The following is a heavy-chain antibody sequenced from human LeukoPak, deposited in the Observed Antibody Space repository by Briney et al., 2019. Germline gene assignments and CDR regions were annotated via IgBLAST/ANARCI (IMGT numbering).Heavy chain of an antibody. Sequence: GGSLRLSCAASGFTFDDYAMHWVRQAPGKGLEWVAGISWNSGSIGYADSVKGRFTISRDNAKNSLYLQMNSLRAEDTAVYYCARTLWFGEFSSPFDYWGQGTLVTVSS. CDR1: GFTFDDYA. J-gene: IGHJ4*02. D-gene: IGHD3-10*01. CDR2: ISWNSGSI. CDR3: ARTLWFGEFSSPFDY. V-gene: IGHV3-9*01.